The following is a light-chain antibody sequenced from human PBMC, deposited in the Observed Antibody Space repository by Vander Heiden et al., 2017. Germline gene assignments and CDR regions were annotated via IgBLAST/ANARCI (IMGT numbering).Light chain of an antibody. Sequence: YELTQPPSVPVSPGQTARITCSGDALPKQYAYWYQQKPGQAPVLVIYKDSERPSGIPERFSGSSSGTTVTLTISGVQAEDEADYYCQSADSSGTYVVFGGGTKLTVL. CDR1: ALPKQY. V-gene: IGLV3-25*03. CDR3: QSADSSGTYVV. CDR2: KDS. J-gene: IGLJ2*01.